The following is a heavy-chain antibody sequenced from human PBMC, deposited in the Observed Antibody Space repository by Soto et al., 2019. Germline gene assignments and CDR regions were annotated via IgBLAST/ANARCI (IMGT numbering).Heavy chain of an antibody. Sequence: RLSCAASGFTFSSYEMNWVRQAPGKGLEWVSYISSSGSTIYYADSVKGRFTISRDNAKNSLYLQMNSLRAEDTAVYYCARYCSGGSCYYYGMDVWGQGTTVTVSS. D-gene: IGHD2-15*01. CDR2: ISSSGSTI. CDR3: ARYCSGGSCYYYGMDV. J-gene: IGHJ6*02. V-gene: IGHV3-48*03. CDR1: GFTFSSYE.